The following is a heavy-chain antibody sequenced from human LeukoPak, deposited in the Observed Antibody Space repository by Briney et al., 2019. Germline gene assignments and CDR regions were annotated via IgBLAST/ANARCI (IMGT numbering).Heavy chain of an antibody. CDR3: ARGIAVAGTLTDFDY. D-gene: IGHD6-19*01. Sequence: ASVKVSCKASGYTFTGYYMHWVRQAPGQGLEWMGWINPNSGGTNYAQKFQGRVTMTRDTSISTAYMELSRLGSDDTAVYYCARGIAVAGTLTDFDYWGQGTLVTVSS. CDR2: INPNSGGT. V-gene: IGHV1-2*02. CDR1: GYTFTGYY. J-gene: IGHJ4*02.